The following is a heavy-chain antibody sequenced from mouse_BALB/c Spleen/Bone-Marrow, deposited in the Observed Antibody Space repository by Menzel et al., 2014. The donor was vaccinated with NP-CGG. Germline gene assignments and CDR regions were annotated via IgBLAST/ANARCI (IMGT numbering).Heavy chain of an antibody. D-gene: IGHD2-2*01. CDR1: GFTFSSFG. CDR3: ARSPYGYDGRDY. V-gene: IGHV5-17*02. CDR2: ISSGSSTI. J-gene: IGHJ4*01. Sequence: EVKVVESGGGLVQPGGSRKLSCAASGFTFSSFGMHWVHQAPEKGLEWVAYISSGSSTIYYADTVKGRFTISRDNPKNTLFLQMTSLRSEDTAMYYCARSPYGYDGRDYWGQGTSVTVSS.